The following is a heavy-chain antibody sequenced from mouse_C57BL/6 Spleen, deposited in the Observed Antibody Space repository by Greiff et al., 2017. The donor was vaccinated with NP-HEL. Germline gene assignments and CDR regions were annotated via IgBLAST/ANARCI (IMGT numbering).Heavy chain of an antibody. CDR1: GYAFSSSW. J-gene: IGHJ2*01. D-gene: IGHD2-1*01. Sequence: VQLQQSGPELAKPGASVKISCKASGYAFSSSWMNWVKQRPGKGLEWIGRIYPGAGDTNYNGKFKGKATLTADKSTSTAYMQLSSLTSEDSAVYFCARRGGNYYFDYWGQGTTLTVSS. CDR2: IYPGAGDT. CDR3: ARRGGNYYFDY. V-gene: IGHV1-82*01.